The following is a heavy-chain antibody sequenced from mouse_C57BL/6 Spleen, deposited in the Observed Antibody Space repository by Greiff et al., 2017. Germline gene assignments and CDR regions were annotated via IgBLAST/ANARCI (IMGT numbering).Heavy chain of an antibody. CDR3: TRSDYGSSEDWFAY. V-gene: IGHV1-15*01. CDR1: GYTFTDYE. D-gene: IGHD1-1*01. Sequence: VQLQESGAELVRPGASVTLSCKASGYTFTDYEMHWVKQTPVHGLEWIGAIDPETGGTAYNQKFKGKAILTADKSSSTAYMELRSLTSEDSAVYYCTRSDYGSSEDWFAYWGQGTLVTVSA. J-gene: IGHJ3*01. CDR2: IDPETGGT.